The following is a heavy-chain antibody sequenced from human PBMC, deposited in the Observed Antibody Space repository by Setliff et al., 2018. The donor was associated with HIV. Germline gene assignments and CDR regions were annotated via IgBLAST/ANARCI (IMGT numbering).Heavy chain of an antibody. V-gene: IGHV3-30*02. CDR1: GFTFSSYG. Sequence: PGGSLRLSCAASGFTFSSYGIHWVRQAPGKGLEWVAFIRYTGNDKSYADSVEGRFTISRDNSKNTLYLEMNSLKIEDTAVYYCAKDGQGYCSGGSCYPDYWGQGTLVTVSS. CDR2: IRYTGNDK. CDR3: AKDGQGYCSGGSCYPDY. D-gene: IGHD2-15*01. J-gene: IGHJ4*02.